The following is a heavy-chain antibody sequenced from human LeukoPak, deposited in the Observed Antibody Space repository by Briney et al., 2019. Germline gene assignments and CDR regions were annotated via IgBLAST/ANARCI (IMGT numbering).Heavy chain of an antibody. J-gene: IGHJ5*02. D-gene: IGHD6-6*01. Sequence: SETLSLTCTVSGGSISSYYWSWIRQPPGKGLEWIGYIYTSGSTNYNPSLKSRVTISVDTSKNQFSLKLSSVTAADTAVYSCARGGAARSWFDPWGQGTLVTVSS. V-gene: IGHV4-4*09. CDR2: IYTSGST. CDR1: GGSISSYY. CDR3: ARGGAARSWFDP.